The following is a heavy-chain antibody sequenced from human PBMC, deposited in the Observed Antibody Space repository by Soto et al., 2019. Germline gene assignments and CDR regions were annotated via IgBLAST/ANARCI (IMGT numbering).Heavy chain of an antibody. J-gene: IGHJ6*03. CDR3: ASQGYCSSTSCYDYYYYYMDV. D-gene: IGHD2-2*01. Sequence: QLQLQESGPGLVKPSETLSLTCTVSGGSISSSSYYWGWIRQPPGKGLEWIGSIYYSGSTYYNPSLKSRVTMVVDTSKNQCSLKLSSVTAADTAVYYCASQGYCSSTSCYDYYYYYMDVWGKGTTVTVSS. CDR1: GGSISSSSYY. CDR2: IYYSGST. V-gene: IGHV4-39*01.